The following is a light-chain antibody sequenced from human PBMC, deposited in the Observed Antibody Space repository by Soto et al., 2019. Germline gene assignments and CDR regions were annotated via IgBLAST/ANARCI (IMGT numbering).Light chain of an antibody. CDR3: QLYRNPLYT. Sequence: EDVLTQSPGTLSLSRGERATLSCRASQSVSSSYLAWYQQKPGQAPRLLIYETSTRATGIPDRFSGSGSGAYFTLTISRLEPEDVAVYYCQLYRNPLYTFGQGNNLEIK. CDR2: ETS. V-gene: IGKV3-20*01. CDR1: QSVSSSY. J-gene: IGKJ2*01.